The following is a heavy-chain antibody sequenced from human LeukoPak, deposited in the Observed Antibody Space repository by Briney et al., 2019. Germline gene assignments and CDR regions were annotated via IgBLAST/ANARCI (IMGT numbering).Heavy chain of an antibody. CDR3: ARTPYSGSYYDPYYFDN. CDR1: GYTFTNYG. D-gene: IGHD1-26*01. J-gene: IGHJ4*02. Sequence: GASVKVSCKSSGYTFTNYGISWVRQPSGQGLEWMGWISVYNDNTNYADNFQGRVTMATDTSTSTAYMELRSLRSDDTAVYYCARTPYSGSYYDPYYFDNWGQGTLVTVSS. CDR2: ISVYNDNT. V-gene: IGHV1-18*01.